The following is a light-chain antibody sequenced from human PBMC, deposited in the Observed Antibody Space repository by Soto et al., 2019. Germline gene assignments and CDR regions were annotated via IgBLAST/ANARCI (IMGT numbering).Light chain of an antibody. Sequence: QSVLTRAPSASETPGQRVTISCSGSNSNIGSNPVIWFQHLPGTAPKVVIYNNDQRPSGVPDRFSGSKSGTSASLAISGLQSEDEADYYCVAWDDNLDGAVFGGGTQLTVL. CDR3: VAWDDNLDGAV. CDR2: NND. J-gene: IGLJ7*01. V-gene: IGLV1-44*01. CDR1: NSNIGSNP.